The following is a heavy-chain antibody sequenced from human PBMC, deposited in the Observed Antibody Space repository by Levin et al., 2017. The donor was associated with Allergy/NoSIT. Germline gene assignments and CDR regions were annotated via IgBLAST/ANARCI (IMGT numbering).Heavy chain of an antibody. CDR3: ARDLEGFSGYKPYCYTDV. J-gene: IGHJ6*03. CDR1: GDSISRGFYY. V-gene: IGHV4-61*02. Sequence: SETLSLTCSVSGDSISRGFYYWSWIRQPAGGGLEWIGRIYVTGSTTYSPSLKSRVTISLDRSKDQVSLKINSVTAADTAVYYCARDLEGFSGYKPYCYTDVWGKGTTVTVSS. D-gene: IGHD5-12*01. CDR2: IYVTGST.